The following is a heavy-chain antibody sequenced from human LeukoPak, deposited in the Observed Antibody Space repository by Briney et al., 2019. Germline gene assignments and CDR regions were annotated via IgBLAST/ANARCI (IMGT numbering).Heavy chain of an antibody. V-gene: IGHV3-66*01. Sequence: PGGSLRLSCAASGFTVSSNSMSLVRQAPGKGLEWVSVIYSGGTTYYADSVKGRFTISKDNSKNTLYLQMNSLRAEDTAVYYCAGGGHDHGFDIWGQGTGVTVSS. CDR1: GFTVSSNS. D-gene: IGHD3-16*01. CDR3: AGGGHDHGFDI. CDR2: IYSGGTT. J-gene: IGHJ3*02.